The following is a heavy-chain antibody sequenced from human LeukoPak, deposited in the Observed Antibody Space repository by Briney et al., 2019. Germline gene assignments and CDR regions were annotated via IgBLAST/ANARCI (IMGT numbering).Heavy chain of an antibody. CDR2: ISGSGGST. D-gene: IGHD3-22*01. V-gene: IGHV3-23*01. CDR1: GFTFGTYA. J-gene: IGHJ4*02. Sequence: GGSLRLSCAASGFTFGTYAMSWVRQAPGRGLEWVSGISGSGGSTYYADSVKGRFTISRDNSRNTLYLQMNSLRAEDTALYYCAKVTYYFDAGGYYCDYWGQGTLVTASS. CDR3: AKVTYYFDAGGYYCDY.